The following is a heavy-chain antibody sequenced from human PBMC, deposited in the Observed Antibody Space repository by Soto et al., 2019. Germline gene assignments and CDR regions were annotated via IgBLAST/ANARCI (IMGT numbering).Heavy chain of an antibody. CDR2: IYPGDSDT. V-gene: IGHV5-51*01. Sequence: GESLKISCKGSGYSFTIYWIGWVRQMPGKGLEWMGVIYPGDSDTRYSPSFQGQVTISADKSISTAYLQWSSLKASDTAMYYCXRSPRSSGSPRGYGMDVWGQGTTVTVSS. CDR1: GYSFTIYW. CDR3: XRSPRSSGSPRGYGMDV. D-gene: IGHD2-15*01. J-gene: IGHJ6*02.